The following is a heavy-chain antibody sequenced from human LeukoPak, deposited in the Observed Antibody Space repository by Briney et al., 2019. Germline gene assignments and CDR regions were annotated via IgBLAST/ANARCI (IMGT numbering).Heavy chain of an antibody. Sequence: ASAKVSCKASGYTFTSYYMHWVRQAPGQGLEWMGIINPSGGSTSYAQKFQGRVTMTRDMSTSTVYMELSSLRSEDTAVYYCAREYNYDSSGYLGVWFDPWGQGTLVTVSS. J-gene: IGHJ5*02. CDR2: INPSGGST. D-gene: IGHD3-22*01. CDR1: GYTFTSYY. CDR3: AREYNYDSSGYLGVWFDP. V-gene: IGHV1-46*01.